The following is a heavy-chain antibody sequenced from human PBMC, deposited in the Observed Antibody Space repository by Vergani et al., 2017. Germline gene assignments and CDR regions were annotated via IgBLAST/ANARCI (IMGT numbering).Heavy chain of an antibody. J-gene: IGHJ4*02. CDR1: GYSFTNYW. V-gene: IGHV5-51*01. CDR3: ARLYVRHSIGSKYFDY. D-gene: IGHD1-26*01. CDR2: IHPADSDT. Sequence: EVQLVQSGAEVKKPGESLTISCQISGYSFTNYWIGWVRQMPGKGLEWMGIIHPADSDTRYSPSFQGQVTISVDKSISTAYLQRSSLRASDRAMYYCARLYVRHSIGSKYFDYWGQGTLVTVSS.